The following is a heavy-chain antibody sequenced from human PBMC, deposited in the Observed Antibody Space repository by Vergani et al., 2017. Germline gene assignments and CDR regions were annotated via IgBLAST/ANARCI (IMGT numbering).Heavy chain of an antibody. J-gene: IGHJ4*02. D-gene: IGHD4-23*01. V-gene: IGHV3-30*02. CDR3: ARAVSATVGDPPGY. CDR2: IRYDGTKR. Sequence: VQLVESGGGLVKPGGSLRLSCIASGFTFRIYGMHWVRQAPGKGLEWVAFIRYDGTKRFYGDSVKGRFTISRENAKNSLYLQMNSLRAGDTAIYYCARAVSATVGDPPGYWGQGTLVTVSS. CDR1: GFTFRIYG.